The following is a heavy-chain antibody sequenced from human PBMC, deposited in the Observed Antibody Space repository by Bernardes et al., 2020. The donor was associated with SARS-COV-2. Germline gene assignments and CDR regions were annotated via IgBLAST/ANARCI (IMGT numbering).Heavy chain of an antibody. J-gene: IGHJ6*02. D-gene: IGHD3-3*01. CDR1: GFTFSSYA. V-gene: IGHV3-23*01. Sequence: GSLRLSCAASGFTFSSYAMSWVRQAPGKGLEWVSTISGSGDATYYADSVKGRFTISRDNSKNTLYLQMISLRAEDTAVYYCGKEFWSGYYSPWEYGMDVWGPGTTVTVSS. CDR2: ISGSGDAT. CDR3: GKEFWSGYYSPWEYGMDV.